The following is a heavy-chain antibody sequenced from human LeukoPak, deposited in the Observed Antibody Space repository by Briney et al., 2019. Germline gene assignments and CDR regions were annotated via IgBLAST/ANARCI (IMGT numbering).Heavy chain of an antibody. V-gene: IGHV3-7*01. CDR1: GFTFSSYW. CDR2: IKQDGGEK. J-gene: IGHJ4*02. CDR3: ARAGRYGTGCPDY. D-gene: IGHD2-8*02. Sequence: GGSLRLSCAASGFTFSSYWMHWVRQAPGKGLEWVAYIKQDGGEKYYVDSVKGRFTISRDNARNSLYLQMDSLGLEDRAVYYCARAGRYGTGCPDYWGQGTQVTVSS.